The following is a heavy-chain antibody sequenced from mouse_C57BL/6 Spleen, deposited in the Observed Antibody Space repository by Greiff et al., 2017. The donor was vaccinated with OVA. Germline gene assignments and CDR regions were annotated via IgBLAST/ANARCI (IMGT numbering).Heavy chain of an antibody. Sequence: EVKLVESGGGLVKPGGSLKLSCAASGFTFSSYAMSWVRQTPEKRLEWVATISDGGSYTYYPDNVKGRFTISRDNAKNNLYLQMSHLKSEDTAMYYCARRRNDYDLAYWGQGTLVTVSA. CDR3: ARRRNDYDLAY. V-gene: IGHV5-4*03. D-gene: IGHD2-4*01. CDR2: ISDGGSYT. J-gene: IGHJ3*01. CDR1: GFTFSSYA.